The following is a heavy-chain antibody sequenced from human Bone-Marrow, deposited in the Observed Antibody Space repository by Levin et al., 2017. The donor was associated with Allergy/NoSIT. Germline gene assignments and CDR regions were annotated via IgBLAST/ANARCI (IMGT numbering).Heavy chain of an antibody. V-gene: IGHV3-33*01. CDR1: GFTFSSYG. CDR3: ARDEDYYDSSGYVAAGEYFQH. Sequence: GESLKISCAASGFTFSSYGMHWVRQAPGKGLEWVAVIWYDGSNKYYADSVKGRFTISRDNSKNTLYLQMNSLRAEDTAVYYCARDEDYYDSSGYVAAGEYFQHWGQGTLVTVSS. D-gene: IGHD3-22*01. J-gene: IGHJ1*01. CDR2: IWYDGSNK.